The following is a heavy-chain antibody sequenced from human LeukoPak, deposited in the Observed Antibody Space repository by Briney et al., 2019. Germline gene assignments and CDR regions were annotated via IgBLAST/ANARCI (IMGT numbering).Heavy chain of an antibody. J-gene: IGHJ3*02. CDR3: ARAGPWELLNAFDI. Sequence: PSETLSLTCTVSGGSISSSSYYWGWIRQPPGKGLEWIGSIYYSGSTYYNPSLKSRVTISVDTSKNQFSLKLSSVTAADTAVYYCARAGPWELLNAFDIWGQGTMVTVSS. CDR2: IYYSGST. CDR1: GGSISSSSYY. D-gene: IGHD1-26*01. V-gene: IGHV4-39*07.